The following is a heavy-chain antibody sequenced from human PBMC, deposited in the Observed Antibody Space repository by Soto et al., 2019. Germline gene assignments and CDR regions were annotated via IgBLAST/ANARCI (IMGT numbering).Heavy chain of an antibody. CDR3: ASGVGQGHTAMEHFYYCMAV. CDR1: GYTFTSYG. J-gene: IGHJ6*02. Sequence: QVQLVQSGAEVKKPGASVKVSCKASGYTFTSYGISWVRQAPGQGLEWMGWISAYNGNTHYAQKLQGRVTMTTDTSTSTDYMELMSLRSDDTAVYYCASGVGQGHTAMEHFYYCMAVWGPGTTVTVSS. D-gene: IGHD5-18*01. CDR2: ISAYNGNT. V-gene: IGHV1-18*04.